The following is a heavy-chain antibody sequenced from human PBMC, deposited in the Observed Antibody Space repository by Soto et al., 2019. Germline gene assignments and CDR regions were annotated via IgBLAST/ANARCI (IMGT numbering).Heavy chain of an antibody. J-gene: IGHJ4*02. D-gene: IGHD2-15*01. Sequence: GGSLRLSCVASGFTLSDYWMHWVRQAPGKGLVWVSRINGYGTSTSYADSVRGRFTVSRDNARNTLYMQINSLRVDDTAVYYCVRARSDAGCKMFDYWGQGTLVTVSS. CDR3: VRARSDAGCKMFDY. V-gene: IGHV3-74*01. CDR1: GFTLSDYW. CDR2: INGYGTST.